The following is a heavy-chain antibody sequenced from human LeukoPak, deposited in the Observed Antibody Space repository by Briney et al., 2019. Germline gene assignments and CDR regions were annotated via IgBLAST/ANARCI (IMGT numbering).Heavy chain of an antibody. CDR3: ARDLGVMVRAFDI. CDR1: GGSISSYY. Sequence: PSETLSLTCTVPGGSISSYYWSWIRQPPGKGLEWIGYIYYSGSTNYNPSLKSRVTISVDTSKNQFSLKLSSVTAADTAVYYCARDLGVMVRAFDIWGQGTMVTVSS. CDR2: IYYSGST. D-gene: IGHD5-18*01. V-gene: IGHV4-59*01. J-gene: IGHJ3*02.